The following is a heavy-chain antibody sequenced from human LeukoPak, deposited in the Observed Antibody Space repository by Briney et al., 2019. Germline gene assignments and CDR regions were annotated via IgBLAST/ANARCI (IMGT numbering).Heavy chain of an antibody. J-gene: IGHJ4*02. CDR3: ARGIGNGYRLFDY. V-gene: IGHV1-46*01. CDR2: INPNGGST. Sequence: ASVKVSCKASGYTFTGYYMHWVRQAPGQGLEWMGWINPNGGSTRYAHKFQGRVTMTRDTSTRTVFMEMSSLRSEDTAVYYCARGIGNGYRLFDYWGQGTLVTVSS. CDR1: GYTFTGYY. D-gene: IGHD5-24*01.